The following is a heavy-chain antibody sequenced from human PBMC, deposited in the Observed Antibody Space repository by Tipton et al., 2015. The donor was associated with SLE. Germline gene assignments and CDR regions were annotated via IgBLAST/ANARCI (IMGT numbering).Heavy chain of an antibody. CDR3: TRGIFKAHSTSGGYSY. D-gene: IGHD3-10*01. CDR2: IYAGAYP. V-gene: IGHV3-53*04. Sequence: SLRLSCTVSGFTVSGNFMIWVRQAPGKGLEWVSVIYAGAYPDYPDSVKGRFTISRHNSRNTLSLQMDSLREEDTSVYYCTRGIFKAHSTSGGYSYWGQGTLVTVSS. J-gene: IGHJ4*02. CDR1: GFTVSGNF.